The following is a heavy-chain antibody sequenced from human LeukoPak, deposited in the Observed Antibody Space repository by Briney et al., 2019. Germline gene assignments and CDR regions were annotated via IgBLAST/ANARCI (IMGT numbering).Heavy chain of an antibody. Sequence: ASVKVSCKASGYNFNDYYMNWVRQAPGQGLEWMGIVHSSGGVIKYAQEFQDRLTVTRDTSTSTIYMELSSLRSEDTAVYYCAGSSHQRNWFDPWGQGTLVIVSS. CDR3: AGSSHQRNWFDP. V-gene: IGHV1-46*02. CDR2: VHSSGGVI. J-gene: IGHJ5*02. D-gene: IGHD1-26*01. CDR1: GYNFNDYY.